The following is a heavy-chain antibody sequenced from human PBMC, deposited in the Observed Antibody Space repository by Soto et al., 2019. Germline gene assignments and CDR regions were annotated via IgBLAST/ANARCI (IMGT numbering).Heavy chain of an antibody. CDR1: GYTFTSYD. CDR3: ARGGVIRGRHYSYDGMDV. V-gene: IGHV1-8*01. Sequence: ASVKVSCKASGYTFTSYDINCVRQTTGQGLEWMGWMNPNDCNTDNPQKLQGRVTITRNTDISTDYMVLSSLRSEDTAMYYCARGGVIRGRHYSYDGMDVWGQGTTVTVSS. D-gene: IGHD2-8*01. CDR2: MNPNDCNT. J-gene: IGHJ6*02.